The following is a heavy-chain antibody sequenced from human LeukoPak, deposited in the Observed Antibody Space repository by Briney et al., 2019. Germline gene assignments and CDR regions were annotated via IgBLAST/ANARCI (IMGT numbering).Heavy chain of an antibody. CDR2: TFYRSKGFN. J-gene: IGHJ5*02. CDR3: ARDSDYYGRGTYYRVGFDP. CDR1: GDSVSTNSAA. V-gene: IGHV6-1*01. D-gene: IGHD3-10*01. Sequence: SQTLSLTCAILGDSVSTNSAAWNWIRQSPSRGLEWLGRTFYRSKGFNDSAISVKSRLTISADNSMSQFSLQLNSVSPEDTAMYYCARDSDYYGRGTYYRVGFDPWGQGTLVTVSS.